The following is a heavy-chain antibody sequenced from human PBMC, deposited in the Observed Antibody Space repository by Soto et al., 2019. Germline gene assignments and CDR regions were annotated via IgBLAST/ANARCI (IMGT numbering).Heavy chain of an antibody. CDR3: AIPLPKQQLVRGAFDH. Sequence: QVQLVQSGAEVKKPGSSVKLSCKTSGGTFRNYAINWVRQAPGQGLEWMGGSIPVFGTANYAQTFQGRFTITADESTSTAYMELSCLRSEDTAVYYCAIPLPKQQLVRGAFDHWGQGTLVTVAS. D-gene: IGHD6-13*01. CDR1: GGTFRNYA. V-gene: IGHV1-69*01. J-gene: IGHJ4*02. CDR2: SIPVFGTA.